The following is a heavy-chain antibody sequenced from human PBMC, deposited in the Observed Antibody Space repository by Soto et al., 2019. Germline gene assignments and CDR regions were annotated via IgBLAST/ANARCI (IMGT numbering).Heavy chain of an antibody. CDR1: GYSFTSYW. V-gene: IGHV5-51*01. CDR2: IYPGDSDT. CDR3: ARSKYQLHYYYYGMDV. D-gene: IGHD2-2*01. J-gene: IGHJ6*02. Sequence: GESLKISCKGSGYSFTSYWIGWVRQIPGKGLEWMGIIYPGDSDTRYSPSFQGQVTISADKSISTAYLQWSSLKASDTAMYYCARSKYQLHYYYYGMDVWGQGTTVTVSS.